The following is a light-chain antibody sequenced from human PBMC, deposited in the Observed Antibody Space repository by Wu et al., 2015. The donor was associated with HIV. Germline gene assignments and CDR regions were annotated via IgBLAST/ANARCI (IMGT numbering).Light chain of an antibody. J-gene: IGKJ2*01. CDR3: QQYNGYPYT. CDR1: QSINSW. CDR2: KAS. V-gene: IGKV1-5*03. Sequence: QMTQFPSTLSGPVGDRVTITCRASQSINSWLAWYQQKPGKAPKLLIFKASILEIGVPSRFSGSGSGTEFTLTISSLQPDDSATYYCQQYNGYPYTFRPGDQAGD.